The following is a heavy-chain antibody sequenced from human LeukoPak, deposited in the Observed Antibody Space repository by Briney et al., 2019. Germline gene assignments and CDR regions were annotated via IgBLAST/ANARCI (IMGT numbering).Heavy chain of an antibody. Sequence: GGSLRLSCAASGFTFSNFWMNWVRQAPGKGLEWVAHIKDDGGDKNYVDSVKSRFTISRDNAKKSLYLQMNSLTADDTAVYYCARGTGWYPDYWGQGILVTVSS. CDR3: ARGTGWYPDY. CDR1: GFTFSNFW. CDR2: IKDDGGDK. J-gene: IGHJ4*02. D-gene: IGHD6-19*01. V-gene: IGHV3-7*01.